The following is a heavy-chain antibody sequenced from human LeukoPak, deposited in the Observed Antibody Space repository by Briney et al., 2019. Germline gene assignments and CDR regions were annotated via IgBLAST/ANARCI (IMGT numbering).Heavy chain of an antibody. V-gene: IGHV1-8*01. CDR1: GYTFTNYD. CDR2: MSPNTVNT. Sequence: ASVKVSCKASGYTFTNYDINWVRQAPGRGLEWMGWMSPNTVNTGYAQKFQGRLTVTKNASITTAYMELSSLTSEDTAVYYCARGISDGEYEGGRGSWGQGTLVTVSS. D-gene: IGHD4-17*01. CDR3: ARGISDGEYEGGRGS. J-gene: IGHJ4*02.